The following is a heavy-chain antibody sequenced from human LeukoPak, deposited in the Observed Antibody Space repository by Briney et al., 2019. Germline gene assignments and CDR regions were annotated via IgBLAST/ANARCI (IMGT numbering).Heavy chain of an antibody. Sequence: GASVKVSCKASGYTFTGYYMHWVRQAPGPGLEWMGWINPNSGGTNYAQKFQGWVTMTRDTSISTAYMELSRLRSDDTAVYYCARAGGYSYGDAFDIWGQGTMVTVSS. CDR1: GYTFTGYY. CDR2: INPNSGGT. D-gene: IGHD5-18*01. J-gene: IGHJ3*02. V-gene: IGHV1-2*04. CDR3: ARAGGYSYGDAFDI.